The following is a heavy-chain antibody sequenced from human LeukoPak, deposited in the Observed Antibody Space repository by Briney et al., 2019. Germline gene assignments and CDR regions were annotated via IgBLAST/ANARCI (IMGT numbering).Heavy chain of an antibody. D-gene: IGHD6-13*01. CDR2: IYTSGST. CDR1: GGSISSYY. J-gene: IGHJ4*02. V-gene: IGHV4-4*07. CDR3: ARKSFGSWLKERYYFDY. Sequence: NPSETLSLTCTVSGGSISSYYWSWIRQPAGKGLEWIGRIYTSGSTNYNPSLKSRVTISVDTSKNQFSLKLSSATAADTAVYYCARKSFGSWLKERYYFDYWGQGTLVTVSS.